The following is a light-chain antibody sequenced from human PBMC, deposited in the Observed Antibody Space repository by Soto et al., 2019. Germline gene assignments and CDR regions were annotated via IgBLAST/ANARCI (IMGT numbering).Light chain of an antibody. Sequence: QSPLTQPASVSGSPGQSITISCTGTSSDVGGYNYVSWYQQHPGKAPKLMIYEVSNRPSGVSNRFSGSKSGNTASLTISGLQAEDEADYYCSSYTSSSTLVVFGGGTQLTVL. CDR2: EVS. V-gene: IGLV2-14*01. CDR1: SSDVGGYNY. J-gene: IGLJ2*01. CDR3: SSYTSSSTLVV.